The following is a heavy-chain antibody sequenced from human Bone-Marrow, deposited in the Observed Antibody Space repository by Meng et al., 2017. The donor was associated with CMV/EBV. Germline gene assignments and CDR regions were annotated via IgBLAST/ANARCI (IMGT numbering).Heavy chain of an antibody. J-gene: IGHJ4*02. V-gene: IGHV3-49*04. CDR1: GFIFGGYG. Sequence: GESLKISCAGPGFIFGGYGIGWVRQAPGKGLEWVGFIGSKAYGGADYAASVKDTFTIPRDDSRNIAYLQMNSLKTEDTAMYYCARDRHDSGDYYTELWGQGTMVTVSS. CDR2: IGSKAYGGA. CDR3: ARDRHDSGDYYTEL. D-gene: IGHD3-22*01.